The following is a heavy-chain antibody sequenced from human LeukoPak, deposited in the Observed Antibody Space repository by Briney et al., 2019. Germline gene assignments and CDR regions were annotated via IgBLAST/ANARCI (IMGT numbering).Heavy chain of an antibody. CDR2: INWNGGST. CDR1: GFTFDDYG. CDR3: AAIYDSSPTFNWFDP. D-gene: IGHD3-22*01. Sequence: GGSLRLSCAASGFTFDDYGMSWVRQAPGKGLEWVSGINWNGGSTGYADSVKGRFTISRDNAKNSLYLQMNSLRAEDTALYYCAAIYDSSPTFNWFDPWGQGTLVTVSS. J-gene: IGHJ5*02. V-gene: IGHV3-20*04.